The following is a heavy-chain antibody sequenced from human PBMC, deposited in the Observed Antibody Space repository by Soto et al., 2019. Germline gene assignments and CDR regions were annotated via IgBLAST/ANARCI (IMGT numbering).Heavy chain of an antibody. Sequence: GGSLRLSCAASGFTFTSYALNWVRQAPGKGLEWVSGISNSGDTTCFADSVKGRFTISRDNSKNTLYLQMNSPSAEDSAIYYCTKPTDSTTWSNDYWGQGTLVTVYS. D-gene: IGHD6-13*01. CDR2: ISNSGDTT. CDR1: GFTFTSYA. CDR3: TKPTDSTTWSNDY. V-gene: IGHV3-23*01. J-gene: IGHJ4*02.